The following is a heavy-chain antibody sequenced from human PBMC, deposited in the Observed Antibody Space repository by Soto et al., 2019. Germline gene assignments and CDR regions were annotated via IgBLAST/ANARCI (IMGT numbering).Heavy chain of an antibody. CDR2: IYHSGST. Sequence: SETLTLTCAVSGGSISSSNWWSWVRQPPGKGLEWIGEIYHSGSTNYNPSLRSRVTISVDKSKNQFSLKLSSVTAADTAVYYCGRVGGSYYYGMDVGGQGIRVPVPS. J-gene: IGHJ6*02. V-gene: IGHV4-4*02. D-gene: IGHD1-26*01. CDR1: GGSISSSNW. CDR3: GRVGGSYYYGMDV.